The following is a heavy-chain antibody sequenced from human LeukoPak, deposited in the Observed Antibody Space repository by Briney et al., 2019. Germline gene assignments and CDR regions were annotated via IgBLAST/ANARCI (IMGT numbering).Heavy chain of an antibody. V-gene: IGHV4-38-2*02. Sequence: PSDTLSLTCTVSGYSISSGYYWGWIRQPPGKGLEWIGSIYHSGSTNYNPSLKSRVTISVDTSKNQFSLKLSSVTAADTAVYYCARVSYHSGSPFDYWGQGTLVTVSS. CDR2: IYHSGST. CDR3: ARVSYHSGSPFDY. J-gene: IGHJ4*02. D-gene: IGHD3-22*01. CDR1: GYSISSGYY.